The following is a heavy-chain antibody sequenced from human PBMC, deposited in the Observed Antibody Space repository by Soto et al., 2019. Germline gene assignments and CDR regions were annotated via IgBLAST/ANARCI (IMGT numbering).Heavy chain of an antibody. V-gene: IGHV1-18*01. D-gene: IGHD3-22*01. CDR2: SSAYNGNT. J-gene: IGHJ3*02. Sequence: QVQLVQSGGEVKKPGASVKVSCKASGYTFTTYGISWVRQAPGQGLEWMGWSSAYNGNTSYAQKLQGRVTITTDTATSIAYLELRSLRSDDTAVYYCAKVFFRLFAFDIWGQATMVTVSS. CDR3: AKVFFRLFAFDI. CDR1: GYTFTTYG.